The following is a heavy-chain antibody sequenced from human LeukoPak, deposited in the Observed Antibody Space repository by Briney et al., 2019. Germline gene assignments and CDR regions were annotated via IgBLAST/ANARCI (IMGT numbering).Heavy chain of an antibody. CDR3: AKGVAMRPFDY. CDR1: GFTFSSYG. V-gene: IGHV3-30*02. CDR2: IRCDGSNK. J-gene: IGHJ4*02. D-gene: IGHD2-2*01. Sequence: GGSLRLSCAASGFTFSSYGMHWVRQAPGKGLEWVAFIRCDGSNKYYADPVKGRFTISRDNSKNTLYLQMNSLRAEDTAVYYCAKGVAMRPFDYWGQGTLVTVSS.